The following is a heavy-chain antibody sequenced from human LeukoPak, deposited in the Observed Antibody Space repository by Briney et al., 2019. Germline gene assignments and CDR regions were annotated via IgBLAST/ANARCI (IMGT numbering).Heavy chain of an antibody. D-gene: IGHD1-26*01. Sequence: GRSLRLSCAASGFTFSGSAMHWVRQASGKGLEWVGRIRSKANSYATAYAASVKGRFTISRDDSKNTAYLQMNSLKTEDTAVYYCTTHAGIVGATTGLPTDWGQGTLVTVSS. CDR1: GFTFSGSA. CDR2: IRSKANSYAT. CDR3: TTHAGIVGATTGLPTD. J-gene: IGHJ4*02. V-gene: IGHV3-73*01.